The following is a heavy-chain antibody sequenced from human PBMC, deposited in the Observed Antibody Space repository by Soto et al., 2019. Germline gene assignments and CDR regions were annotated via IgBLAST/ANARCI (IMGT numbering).Heavy chain of an antibody. CDR2: ISYDGSNK. CDR3: AKESGPQLRFLEWFYGMDV. CDR1: GFTFSDFD. Sequence: SCKASGFTFSDFDIHVVRQAPGKGLEWVAVISYDGSNKYYADSVKGRFTISRDNSKNTLYLQMNSLRAEDTAVYYCAKESGPQLRFLEWFYGMDVWGQGTTVTVSS. D-gene: IGHD3-3*01. V-gene: IGHV3-30*18. J-gene: IGHJ6*02.